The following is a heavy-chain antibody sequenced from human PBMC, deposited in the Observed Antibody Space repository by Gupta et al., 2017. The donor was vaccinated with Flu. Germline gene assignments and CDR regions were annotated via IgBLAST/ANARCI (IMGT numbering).Heavy chain of an antibody. CDR3: ARRGPPYYYGMDV. Sequence: QVQLQQWGAGLLKPSETLSLTCAVYGGSFSGYYWSWIRQPPGKGLEWIGEINHSGSTNYNPSLKSRVTISVDTSKNQFSLKLSSVTAADTAVYYCARRGPPYYYGMDVWGQGTTVTVSS. D-gene: IGHD3-16*01. CDR1: GGSFSGYY. V-gene: IGHV4-34*01. J-gene: IGHJ6*02. CDR2: INHSGST.